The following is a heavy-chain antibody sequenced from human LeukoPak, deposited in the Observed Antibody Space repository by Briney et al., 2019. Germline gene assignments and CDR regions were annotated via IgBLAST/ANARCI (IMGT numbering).Heavy chain of an antibody. J-gene: IGHJ1*01. CDR3: ALSQDGYNVLPPQH. Sequence: GGSLRLSCAASRFTFKSDAMNWVRQAAGKQLESFSGISDSGGSTYYADSVKSRFAVSTENSKNTLYLQMHSLRAEDTAVYYCALSQDGYNVLPPQHGGQGTLVTVSS. CDR2: ISDSGGST. CDR1: RFTFKSDA. V-gene: IGHV3-23*01. D-gene: IGHD5-24*01.